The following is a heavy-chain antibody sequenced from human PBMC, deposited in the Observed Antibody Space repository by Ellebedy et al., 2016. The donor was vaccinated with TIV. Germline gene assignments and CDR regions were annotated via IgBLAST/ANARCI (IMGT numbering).Heavy chain of an antibody. CDR3: ARGLLIAAAGTWEYYYYYYMDV. D-gene: IGHD6-13*01. CDR2: INHSGST. J-gene: IGHJ6*03. V-gene: IGHV4-34*01. Sequence: GSLRLSXAVYGESFSGYYWSWIRQPPGKGLEWIGEINHSGSTNYNPSLKSRVTISVDTSKNQFSLKLSSVTAADTAVYYCARGLLIAAAGTWEYYYYYYMDVWGKGTTVTVSS. CDR1: GESFSGYY.